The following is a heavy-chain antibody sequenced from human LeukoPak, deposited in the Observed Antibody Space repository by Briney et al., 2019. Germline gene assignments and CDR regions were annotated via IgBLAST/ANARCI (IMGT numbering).Heavy chain of an antibody. CDR2: IYDSGST. J-gene: IGHJ3*02. Sequence: SETLSLTCTVSGGSISSHYWNWMRQPPGKGLEWIGYIYDSGSTNYNPSLKSRVTISVDTSKNQFSLKLSSVTAADTAVYYCARDQSDSSGYYYSPDAFDIWGRGTMVTVSS. CDR1: GGSISSHY. CDR3: ARDQSDSSGYYYSPDAFDI. V-gene: IGHV4-59*11. D-gene: IGHD3-22*01.